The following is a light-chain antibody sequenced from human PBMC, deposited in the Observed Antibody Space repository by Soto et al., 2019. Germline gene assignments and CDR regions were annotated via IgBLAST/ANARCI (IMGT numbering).Light chain of an antibody. CDR3: CSYAESSTVV. J-gene: IGLJ2*01. Sequence: QSALTQPASVSGSPGQSITISCTGTSSDVGSYNLVSWYQHHPGKAPKLMIYDVSKRPSGVSNRFSGSKSGNTASLTISALHAEDEADYYCCSYAESSTVVFVGGTKLTV. V-gene: IGLV2-23*02. CDR2: DVS. CDR1: SSDVGSYNL.